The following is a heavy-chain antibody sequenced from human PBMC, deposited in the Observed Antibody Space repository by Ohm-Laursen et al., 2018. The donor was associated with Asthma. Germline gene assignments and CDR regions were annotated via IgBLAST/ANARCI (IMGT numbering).Heavy chain of an antibody. J-gene: IGHJ5*02. CDR2: ISYDGSNK. D-gene: IGHD3-3*01. CDR1: GFSFSTSG. V-gene: IGHV3-30*03. CDR3: AREYLFGWFDP. Sequence: SSLRLSCSASGFSFSTSGMHWVRQAPGKGLEWVAVISYDGSNKYYADSVKGRFTISRDNSKNTLYLQMNSLRAEDTAVYYCAREYLFGWFDPWGQGTLVTVSS.